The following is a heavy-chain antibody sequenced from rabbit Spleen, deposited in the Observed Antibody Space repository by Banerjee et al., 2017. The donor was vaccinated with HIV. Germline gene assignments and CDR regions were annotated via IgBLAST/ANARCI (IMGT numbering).Heavy chain of an antibody. D-gene: IGHD6-1*01. Sequence: QSLEESGGDLVKPGASLTLTCKASGFSFSSTYWICWVRQAPGKGLEWIACIYGGNSGSTYYASWAKGRFTISKTSSTTVTLQMTSLAAADTATCFCARGIPYGYAGDSYPPYGMDLWGPGTLVTVS. V-gene: IGHV1S40*01. CDR1: GFSFSSTYW. CDR3: ARGIPYGYAGDSYPPYGMDL. J-gene: IGHJ6*01. CDR2: IYGGNSGST.